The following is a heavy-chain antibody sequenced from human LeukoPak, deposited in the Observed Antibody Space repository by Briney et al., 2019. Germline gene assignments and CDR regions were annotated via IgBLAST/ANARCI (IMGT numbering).Heavy chain of an antibody. CDR2: IYHSGST. V-gene: IGHV4-38-2*01. J-gene: IGHJ6*03. Sequence: SETLSLTCAVSGYSISSGYYWGWIRQPPGKGLEWIGSIYHSGSTYYNPSLKSRVTISVDTSKNQFSLKLSSVTAADTAVYYCARAIRDIVVVPAAIHYMDVRGKGTTVTVSS. CDR1: GYSISSGYY. D-gene: IGHD2-2*01. CDR3: ARAIRDIVVVPAAIHYMDV.